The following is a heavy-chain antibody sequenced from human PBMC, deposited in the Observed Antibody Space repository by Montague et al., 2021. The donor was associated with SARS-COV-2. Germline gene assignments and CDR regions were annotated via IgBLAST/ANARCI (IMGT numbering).Heavy chain of an antibody. J-gene: IGHJ4*02. Sequence: SETLSLTCTVSGGSISSSSYYWGWIRQPPGKGLEWIGSIYYSGSTYYNPSLKSRVTISVDTSKNQFSLKLSSVTAADTAVYYCARKASRGITRFCVVTASYYFDYWGQGTLVTVSS. CDR1: GGSISSSSYY. V-gene: IGHV4-39*01. CDR2: IYYSGST. D-gene: IGHD3-3*01. CDR3: ARKASRGITRFCVVTASYYFDY.